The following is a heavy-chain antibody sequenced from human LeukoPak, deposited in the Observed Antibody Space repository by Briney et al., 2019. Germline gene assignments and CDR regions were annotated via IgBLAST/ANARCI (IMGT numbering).Heavy chain of an antibody. CDR3: ATRGGDYVLFDN. J-gene: IGHJ4*02. D-gene: IGHD4-17*01. CDR2: IYSGGST. Sequence: TGGSLRLSCAASEFTVSRNYMSCVRQAPGKGLEWVSVIYSGGSTYYADSVKGRFTISRHNSKNTLYLQMNSLRGEDTAVYYCATRGGDYVLFDNWGQGTLVTVTS. V-gene: IGHV3-53*04. CDR1: EFTVSRNY.